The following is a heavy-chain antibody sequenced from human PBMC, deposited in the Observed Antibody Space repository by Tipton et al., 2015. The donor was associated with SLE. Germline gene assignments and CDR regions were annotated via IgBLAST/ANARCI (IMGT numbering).Heavy chain of an antibody. Sequence: TLSLTCTVSGGSITSLYWNWIRQPQGKGLEWIGYVSYSGTTSYKPPLESRVTISVDRAKNQFSLKLRSVTAADTAVYYCAGGWQDYCSGGTCYALDYWGQGKLVTVSS. CDR1: GGSITSLY. V-gene: IGHV4-59*11. D-gene: IGHD2-15*01. CDR2: VSYSGTT. J-gene: IGHJ4*02. CDR3: AGGWQDYCSGGTCYALDY.